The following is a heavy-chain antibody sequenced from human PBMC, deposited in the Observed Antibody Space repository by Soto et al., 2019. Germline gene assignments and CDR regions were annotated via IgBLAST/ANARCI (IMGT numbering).Heavy chain of an antibody. CDR3: ARETTVVTPSRGAFDI. V-gene: IGHV1-69*13. D-gene: IGHD4-17*01. CDR1: GYTFTSYG. Sequence: GASVKVSCKASGYTFTSYGISWVRQAPGQGLEWMGGIIPMFDTPIYAQKFQDRVTITADESTSTAYMQLSSLRSEDTAVYYCARETTVVTPSRGAFDIWGQGTMVTVSS. J-gene: IGHJ3*02. CDR2: IIPMFDTP.